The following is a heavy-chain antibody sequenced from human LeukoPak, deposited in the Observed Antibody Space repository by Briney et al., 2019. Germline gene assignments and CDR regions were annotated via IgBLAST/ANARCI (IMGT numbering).Heavy chain of an antibody. CDR1: GFTFSSYW. CDR3: AKDYVSGDGYWDFDY. Sequence: GRSLRLSCAASGFTFSSYWMSWVRQAPGKGLEWVANIKQDGSEKYYVDSVKGRFTISRDNAKNSLYLQMNSLRVEDTAVYYCAKDYVSGDGYWDFDYWGQGTLVTVSS. CDR2: IKQDGSEK. V-gene: IGHV3-7*03. J-gene: IGHJ4*02. D-gene: IGHD5-24*01.